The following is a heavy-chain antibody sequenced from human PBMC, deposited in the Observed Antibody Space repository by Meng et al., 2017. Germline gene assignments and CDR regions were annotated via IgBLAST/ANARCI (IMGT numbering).Heavy chain of an antibody. V-gene: IGHV1-69*01. D-gene: IGHD6-13*01. CDR3: ARRLSSSWGPYFDY. CDR1: GGTFSSYA. J-gene: IGHJ4*02. Sequence: GPRVHCGAAVKKPGSSVKVSCKASGGTFSSYAISWVRQAPGQGLEWMGGIIPIFGTANYAQKFQGRVTITADESTSTAYMELSSLRSEDTAVYYCARRLSSSWGPYFDYWGQGTLVTVSS. CDR2: IIPIFGTA.